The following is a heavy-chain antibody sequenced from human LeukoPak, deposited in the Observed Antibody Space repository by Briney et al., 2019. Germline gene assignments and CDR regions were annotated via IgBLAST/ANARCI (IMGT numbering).Heavy chain of an antibody. D-gene: IGHD3-10*01. J-gene: IGHJ1*01. CDR2: ISYDGSNK. CDR1: GFTFSSYG. CDR3: ASRITIVHGAPY. Sequence: GGSLRLSCAASGFTFSSYGMHWVRQAPGKGLEWVAVISYDGSNKYYADSVKGRFTIPRDNSKNTLYLQMNSLRAEDTAVYYCASRITIVHGAPYWGQGTLVTVSS. V-gene: IGHV3-30*03.